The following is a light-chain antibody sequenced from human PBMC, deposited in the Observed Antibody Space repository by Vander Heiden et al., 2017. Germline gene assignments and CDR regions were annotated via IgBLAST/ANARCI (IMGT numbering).Light chain of an antibody. V-gene: IGKV1-39*01. CDR1: ETIFNY. J-gene: IGKJ1*01. CDR2: ATS. Sequence: DIHMTQSPSSLSASLGDRINITCRSSETIFNYINWYQQEPGRAPKLLIYATSNLQSGVPSRFTGSRSGTDFTLTIGSLQREDFATYFCQQTYSPPRTFGRGTKVEI. CDR3: QQTYSPPRT.